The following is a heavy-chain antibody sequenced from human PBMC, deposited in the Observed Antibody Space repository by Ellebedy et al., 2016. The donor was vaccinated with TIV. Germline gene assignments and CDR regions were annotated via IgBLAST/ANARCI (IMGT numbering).Heavy chain of an antibody. CDR3: THSPVWYRLDF. CDR1: GAPLSSYFW. CDR2: MWHSGNA. V-gene: IGHV4/OR15-8*02. D-gene: IGHD6-13*01. Sequence: SETLSLTXTVSGAPLSSYFWCTCVRPPPGKGLGWIGEMWHSGNANYTPSLKSRITISMDKSRNQFSLQLSPVTVADTAVYYCTHSPVWYRLDFWGQGTLVTVSS. J-gene: IGHJ4*02.